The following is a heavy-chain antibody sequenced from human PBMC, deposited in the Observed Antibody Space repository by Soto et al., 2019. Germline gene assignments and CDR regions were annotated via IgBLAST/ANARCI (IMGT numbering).Heavy chain of an antibody. V-gene: IGHV3-66*01. J-gene: IGHJ6*02. CDR2: IRSGGNT. Sequence: EVQLVESGGGLVQPGRSLRLSCAASGLTVSTEWMYWVRQAPGKGLEWVSVIRSGGNTYYADSVEGRFTISRDNSKNTVYLQMNSLRAEDTAVYYCVRENYYYGMDVWGQGTTVTVSS. CDR1: GLTVSTEW. CDR3: VRENYYYGMDV.